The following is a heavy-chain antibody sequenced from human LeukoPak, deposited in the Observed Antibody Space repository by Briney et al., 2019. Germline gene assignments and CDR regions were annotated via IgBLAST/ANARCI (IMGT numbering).Heavy chain of an antibody. Sequence: GGSLRLSCAASGFTFSSYGMHWVRQAPGKGLEWVAVISYDGSNKYYADSVKGRFTISRDNSKNTLYLQMNSLRAEDTAVYYCAKHVYSGYDFDYWGQGTLVTVPS. D-gene: IGHD5-12*01. CDR3: AKHVYSGYDFDY. J-gene: IGHJ4*02. CDR1: GFTFSSYG. V-gene: IGHV3-30*18. CDR2: ISYDGSNK.